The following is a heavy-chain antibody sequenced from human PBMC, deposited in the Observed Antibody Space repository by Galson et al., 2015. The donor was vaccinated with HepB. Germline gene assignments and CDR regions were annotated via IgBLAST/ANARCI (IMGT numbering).Heavy chain of an antibody. Sequence: SLRLSCAASGFTFSSYWMHWVRQAPGKGLVWVSRINSDGSSTSYADSVKGRFTISRDNAKNTLYLQMNSLRAEDTAVYYCARGLPHVDFWSGYYAYGMDVWGQGTTVTVSS. CDR2: INSDGSST. CDR3: ARGLPHVDFWSGYYAYGMDV. V-gene: IGHV3-74*01. CDR1: GFTFSSYW. J-gene: IGHJ6*02. D-gene: IGHD3-3*01.